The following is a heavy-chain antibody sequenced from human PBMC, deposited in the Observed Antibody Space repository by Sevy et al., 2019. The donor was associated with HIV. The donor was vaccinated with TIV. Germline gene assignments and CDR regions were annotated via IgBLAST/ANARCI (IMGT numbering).Heavy chain of an antibody. CDR1: GFTFTNVW. J-gene: IGHJ1*01. Sequence: GGSLRLSCAASGFTFTNVWMSWVRQAPGKGLEWVAHIKSKTDGGTTDYAAPVRGRLTISRDNSKNKLYLQMNSLKAEDTAVYYCATGGSLFQHWGHGTLVTVSS. CDR3: ATGGSLFQH. CDR2: IKSKTDGGTT. D-gene: IGHD3-16*01. V-gene: IGHV3-15*01.